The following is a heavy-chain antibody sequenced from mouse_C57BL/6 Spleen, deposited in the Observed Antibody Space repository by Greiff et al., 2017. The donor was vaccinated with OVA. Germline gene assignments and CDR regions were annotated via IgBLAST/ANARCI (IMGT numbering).Heavy chain of an antibody. Sequence: QVQLKESGPELVKPGASVKISCKASGYAFSSYWMNWVKQRPGKGLEWIGRIYPGDGDTNYNGKFKGKATLTADKSSSTAYLQLSSLTSEDAAVYFCARREKKTGTYFDYWGQGTTLTVSS. CDR3: ARREKKTGTYFDY. CDR1: GYAFSSYW. V-gene: IGHV1-82*01. D-gene: IGHD4-1*01. CDR2: IYPGDGDT. J-gene: IGHJ2*01.